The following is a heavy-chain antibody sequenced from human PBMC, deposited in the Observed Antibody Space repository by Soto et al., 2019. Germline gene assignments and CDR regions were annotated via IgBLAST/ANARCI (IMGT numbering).Heavy chain of an antibody. J-gene: IGHJ6*02. D-gene: IGHD2-21*02. V-gene: IGHV3-30*03. CDR2: IAFDGSQE. CDR3: ASKVRVTNYLYYGMDV. Sequence: QVQLVESGGGVVQPGRALRLSCAASGFSFNTSGMHWVRQAPGKGLEWVAVIAFDGSQELYGDSVRGRFTISRDNSKDTLFLQMKSLTPADTAVYYCASKVRVTNYLYYGMDVWGQGTTVTVSS. CDR1: GFSFNTSG.